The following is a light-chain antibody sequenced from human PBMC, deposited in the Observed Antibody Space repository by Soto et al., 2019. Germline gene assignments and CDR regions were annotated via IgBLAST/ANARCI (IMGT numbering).Light chain of an antibody. CDR3: QHYNSYPLT. CDR2: KES. Sequence: DIQMTQSPSTVSASVGDRVTITCRASESISSWLSWYQQKTGKAPNLLIYKESSLESGVPSRFSGSASGTQVTLIIISLQPHDLATYYCQHYNSYPLTFGGGTKVEIK. CDR1: ESISSW. J-gene: IGKJ4*01. V-gene: IGKV1-5*03.